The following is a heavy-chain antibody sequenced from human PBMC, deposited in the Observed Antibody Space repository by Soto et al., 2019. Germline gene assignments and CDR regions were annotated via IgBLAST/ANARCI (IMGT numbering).Heavy chain of an antibody. Sequence: QITLKESGPTLVKPTQTLTLTCTFSGLSLSTIGEGVGWIRQPPGKALEWLALVYWDGDKRYSPSLKSRLTITKDTSVNQVVLTMTNMGPVDTATYYCVQTRCGGDCLQSYSSHSYYGLDVWGQGTTVTVSS. J-gene: IGHJ6*02. CDR2: VYWDGDK. CDR3: VQTRCGGDCLQSYSSHSYYGLDV. CDR1: GLSLSTIGEG. D-gene: IGHD2-21*02. V-gene: IGHV2-5*02.